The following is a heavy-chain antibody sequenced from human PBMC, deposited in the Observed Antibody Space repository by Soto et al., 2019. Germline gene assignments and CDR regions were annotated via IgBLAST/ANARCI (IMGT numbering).Heavy chain of an antibody. CDR3: ARSREFDY. CDR1: GGSLSGATYS. CDR2: IFPSGTT. J-gene: IGHJ4*02. V-gene: IGHV4-30-2*01. Sequence: SETLSLTCGVSGGSLSGATYSWNWIRQPPGKGLEWIGYIFPSGTTYYNPSLKSRVTITIDVSKNQFSLSLRSLTAADTAIYYCARSREFDYWSQGTLVTVSS.